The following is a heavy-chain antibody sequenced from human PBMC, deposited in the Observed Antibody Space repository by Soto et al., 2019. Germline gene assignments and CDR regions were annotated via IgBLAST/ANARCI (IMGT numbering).Heavy chain of an antibody. Sequence: PSETLSLTCAVSGGSFSGYYWSWIRQPPGKGLEWIGEINHSGSTNYNPSLKSRVTISVDTSKNQFSLKLSSVTAADTAVYYCARGMELRFLEWLTRRKHQFDYWGQGTLVTVSS. V-gene: IGHV4-34*01. D-gene: IGHD3-3*01. CDR3: ARGMELRFLEWLTRRKHQFDY. J-gene: IGHJ4*02. CDR2: INHSGST. CDR1: GGSFSGYY.